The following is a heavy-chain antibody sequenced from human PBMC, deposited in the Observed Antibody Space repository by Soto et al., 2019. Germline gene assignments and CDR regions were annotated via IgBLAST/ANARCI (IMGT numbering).Heavy chain of an antibody. J-gene: IGHJ4*02. Sequence: GSLRLSCAASGFTFSNAWMSWVLQAAGKGLEWVGRIKSKTDGGTTDYAAPVKGRFTISRDDSKNTLYLQMNSLKTEDTAVYYCTTDALTYYYDSSGCYPDDYWGQGTLVTVSS. CDR1: GFTFSNAW. D-gene: IGHD3-22*01. V-gene: IGHV3-15*01. CDR3: TTDALTYYYDSSGCYPDDY. CDR2: IKSKTDGGTT.